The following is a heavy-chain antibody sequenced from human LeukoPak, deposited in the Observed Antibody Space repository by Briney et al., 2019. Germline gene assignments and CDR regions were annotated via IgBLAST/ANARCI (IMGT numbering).Heavy chain of an antibody. CDR3: ARGQSRWELLNPPDY. D-gene: IGHD1-26*01. V-gene: IGHV3-64*01. CDR1: GFTFSSYA. Sequence: GGSLRLSRAASGFTFSSYAMHWVRQAPGKGLEYVSAISSNGGSTYYANSVKGRFTISRDNSKNTLYLQMGSLRAEDMAVYYCARGQSRWELLNPPDYWGQGTLVTVSS. J-gene: IGHJ4*02. CDR2: ISSNGGST.